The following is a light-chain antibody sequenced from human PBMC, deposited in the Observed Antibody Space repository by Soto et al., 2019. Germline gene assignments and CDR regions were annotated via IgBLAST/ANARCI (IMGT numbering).Light chain of an antibody. Sequence: DIQMTHSPSTLSGTVRDRVTITGRASRAVSSWLAWYQQKPGKATKLLIYKASTLKSGVPSRFSGSGSGTDFTLTISSLQPEDFATYYCQQSYSTPQTFGQGTKVDIK. CDR3: QQSYSTPQT. J-gene: IGKJ1*01. CDR2: KAS. V-gene: IGKV1-5*03. CDR1: RAVSSW.